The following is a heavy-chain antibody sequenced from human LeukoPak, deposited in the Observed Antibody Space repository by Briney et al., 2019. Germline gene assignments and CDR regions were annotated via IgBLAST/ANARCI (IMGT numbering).Heavy chain of an antibody. CDR2: ISYDGSNK. V-gene: IGHV3-30-3*01. CDR1: GFTFSSYA. CDR3: ARGIVVGATKFFDY. D-gene: IGHD1-26*01. J-gene: IGHJ4*02. Sequence: GGSLRLSCAASGFTFSSYATHWVRQAPGKGLEWVAVISYDGSNKYYADSVKGRFTISRDNSKNTLYLQMNSLRAEDTAVYYCARGIVVGATKFFDYWGQGTLVTVSS.